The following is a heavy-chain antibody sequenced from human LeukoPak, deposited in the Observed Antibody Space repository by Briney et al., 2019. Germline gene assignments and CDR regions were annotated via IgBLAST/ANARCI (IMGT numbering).Heavy chain of an antibody. CDR3: AKDGGLWVSAHWGDS. CDR1: GFTFSSYW. Sequence: GGSLRLSCAASGFTFSSYWMSWVRQAPGKGLEWVSTITTSDGNTYYADSVKGRFTVSRDNSKNTLYLQMNSLRAEDTAVYYCAKDGGLWVSAHWGDSWGRGTLVTVSS. V-gene: IGHV3-23*01. D-gene: IGHD7-27*01. CDR2: ITTSDGNT. J-gene: IGHJ4*02.